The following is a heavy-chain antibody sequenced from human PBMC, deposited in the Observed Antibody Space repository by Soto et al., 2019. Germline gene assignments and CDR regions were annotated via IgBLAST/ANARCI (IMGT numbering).Heavy chain of an antibody. CDR2: FSSNGGST. Sequence: PGGSLRLSCSASGFTFSSYAMHWVRQAPGKGLEYVSAFSSNGGSTYYADSVKGRFTISRDNSKNTLYLQMSSLRAEDTAVYYCARDYCSSTSCLNWFDPWGQGTLVTVSS. D-gene: IGHD2-2*01. V-gene: IGHV3-64D*06. CDR3: ARDYCSSTSCLNWFDP. CDR1: GFTFSSYA. J-gene: IGHJ5*02.